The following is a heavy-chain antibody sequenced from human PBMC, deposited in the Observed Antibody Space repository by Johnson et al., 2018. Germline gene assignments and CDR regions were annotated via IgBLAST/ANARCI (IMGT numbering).Heavy chain of an antibody. CDR3: AKNLKSGTYVRAEYFQH. D-gene: IGHD1-26*01. CDR2: ISRSNSST. J-gene: IGHJ1*01. Sequence: VESGGSLSLSCAASGFTFSSYAMNWVRQAPGKGLEWVSTISRSNSSTYYADSVKGRFTISRDNSKNILYLQMNSLRAEDTPIYSCAKNLKSGTYVRAEYFQHWGQGTLVTVSS. V-gene: IGHV3-23*01. CDR1: GFTFSSYA.